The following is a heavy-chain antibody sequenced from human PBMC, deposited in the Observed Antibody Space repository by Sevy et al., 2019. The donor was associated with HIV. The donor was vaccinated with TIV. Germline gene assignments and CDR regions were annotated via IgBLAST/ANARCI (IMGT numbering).Heavy chain of an antibody. Sequence: GGSLRLSCAASGFTFTNYAMSWVRQAPGKGLERVSAIGGSGGGTYYADSVKGRFTISRDNSKNTLYLQMNSLRAEDTALYYCAKDKIFVVGEAFDIWSQGTMVTVSS. CDR1: GFTFTNYA. J-gene: IGHJ3*02. D-gene: IGHD2-15*01. V-gene: IGHV3-23*01. CDR3: AKDKIFVVGEAFDI. CDR2: IGGSGGGT.